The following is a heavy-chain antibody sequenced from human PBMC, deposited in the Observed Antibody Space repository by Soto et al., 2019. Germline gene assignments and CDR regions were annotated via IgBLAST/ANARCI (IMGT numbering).Heavy chain of an antibody. CDR1: GYSFTSYW. Sequence: GASLKISCNGSGYSFTSYWISWVRQMPGKGLEWMGRIDPSDSYTNYSPSFQGHVTVSADKSISTAYLQWSSLKASDTAMYYCARSTTVTTYSDYGMDVWGQGTTVTVSS. CDR2: IDPSDSYT. J-gene: IGHJ6*02. CDR3: ARSTTVTTYSDYGMDV. D-gene: IGHD4-17*01. V-gene: IGHV5-10-1*01.